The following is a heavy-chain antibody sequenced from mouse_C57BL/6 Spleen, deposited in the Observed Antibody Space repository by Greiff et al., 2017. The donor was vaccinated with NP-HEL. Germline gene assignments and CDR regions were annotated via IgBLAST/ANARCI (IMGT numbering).Heavy chain of an antibody. D-gene: IGHD1-1*01. V-gene: IGHV1-39*01. CDR3: AGGSSYNAMDY. CDR1: GYSFTDYN. Sequence: EVKLMESGPELVKPGASVKISCKASGYSFTDYNMNWVKQSNGKSLEWIGVINPNYGTTSYNQKFKGKATLTVDQSSSTAYMQLNSLTSEDSAVYYCAGGSSYNAMDYWGQGTSVTVSS. CDR2: INPNYGTT. J-gene: IGHJ4*01.